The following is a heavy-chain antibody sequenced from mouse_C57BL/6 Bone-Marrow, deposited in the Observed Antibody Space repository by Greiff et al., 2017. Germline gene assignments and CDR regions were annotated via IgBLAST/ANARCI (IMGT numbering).Heavy chain of an antibody. J-gene: IGHJ1*03. Sequence: EVKVVESGGGLVKPGGSLKLSCAASGFTFSSYAMSWVRQTPEKRLEWVATISDGGSYTYYPDNVKGRFTISRDNAKNNLYLQMSHLKSEDTAMYYCARPYDRYFDVWGTGTTVTVSS. D-gene: IGHD2-12*01. CDR3: ARPYDRYFDV. CDR2: ISDGGSYT. CDR1: GFTFSSYA. V-gene: IGHV5-4*03.